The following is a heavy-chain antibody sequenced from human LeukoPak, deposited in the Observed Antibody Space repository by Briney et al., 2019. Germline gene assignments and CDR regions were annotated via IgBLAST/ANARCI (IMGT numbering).Heavy chain of an antibody. CDR2: MNPNSGNT. D-gene: IGHD6-6*01. V-gene: IGHV1-8*01. Sequence: GASVKVSCKASGYTFTSYDINWVRQATGQGLEWMGWMNPNSGNTGYAQKFQGRVTMTRNTSISTAYMELSSLRSEDTPVYYCASNSIAARLKQYGMDVWGQGTTVTVSS. CDR3: ASNSIAARLKQYGMDV. CDR1: GYTFTSYD. J-gene: IGHJ6*02.